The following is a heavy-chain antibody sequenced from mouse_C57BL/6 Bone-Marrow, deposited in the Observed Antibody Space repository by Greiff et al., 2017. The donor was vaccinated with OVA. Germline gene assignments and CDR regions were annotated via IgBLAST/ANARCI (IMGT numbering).Heavy chain of an antibody. CDR3: ARYSNYLLGYFDV. CDR1: GYTFTSYW. D-gene: IGHD2-5*01. J-gene: IGHJ1*03. V-gene: IGHV1-61*01. CDR2: IYPSDSET. Sequence: QVQLQQPGAELVRPGSSVKLSCKASGYTFTSYWMDWVKQRPGQGLEWIGNIYPSDSETHYNQKFKDKATLTVDKSSSTAYMQLSSLTSEDSAVYYCARYSNYLLGYFDVWGTGTTVTVSS.